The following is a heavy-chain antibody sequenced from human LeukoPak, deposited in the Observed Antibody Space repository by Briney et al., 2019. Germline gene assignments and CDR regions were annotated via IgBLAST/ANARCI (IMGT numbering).Heavy chain of an antibody. CDR2: ISSSSSYI. V-gene: IGHV3-21*01. J-gene: IGHJ3*02. D-gene: IGHD3-16*02. Sequence: GGSLRLSCAASGFTFSSYSMNWVRQAPGKGLEWVSSISSSSSYIYYADSVKGRFTISRDNAKNSLYLQMNSLRAEDTAVYYCARDWAVTFGGVIVDIHAFDIWGQGIMVTVSS. CDR1: GFTFSSYS. CDR3: ARDWAVTFGGVIVDIHAFDI.